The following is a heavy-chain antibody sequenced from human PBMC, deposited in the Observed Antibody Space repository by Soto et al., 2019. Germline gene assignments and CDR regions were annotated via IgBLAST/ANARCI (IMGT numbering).Heavy chain of an antibody. J-gene: IGHJ6*03. Sequence: SGPTLVNPTETLTLTCTGSGFSLARGKVRVTWIRQPPGKALEWLAHIFSNVEKSYRTSLKDRLTISEDTSKSQVVLTMTNVDPVDTATYYCAQILFGRSVAGGYFYMDVWGKGTTVTVSS. CDR1: GFSLARGKVR. D-gene: IGHD6-19*01. CDR3: AQILFGRSVAGGYFYMDV. CDR2: IFSNVEK. V-gene: IGHV2-26*01.